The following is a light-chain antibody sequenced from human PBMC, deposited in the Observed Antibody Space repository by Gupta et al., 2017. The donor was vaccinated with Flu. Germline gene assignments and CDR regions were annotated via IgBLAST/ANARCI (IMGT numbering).Light chain of an antibody. J-gene: IGLJ3*02. V-gene: IGLV3-1*01. CDR2: KDF. CDR3: QTWDFTTWV. Sequence: SPGQTANITCSADEFEDKNVCWHQQRPGQYLLLIIYKDFSRPSAIPERFSGSNSGNTATLTISGTQAVDEGDYYCQTWDFTTWVFGGGTRLTVL. CDR1: EFEDKN.